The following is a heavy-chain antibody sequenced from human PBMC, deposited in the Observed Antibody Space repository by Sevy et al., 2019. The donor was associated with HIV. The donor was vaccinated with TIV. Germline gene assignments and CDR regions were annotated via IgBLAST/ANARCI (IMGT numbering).Heavy chain of an antibody. CDR1: GFTFSSDW. CDR3: IRGISGTFGY. D-gene: IGHD1-26*01. Sequence: GGSLRLSCVVSGFTFSSDWMHWVRQAPGKGLVWVSRINSDGSRTNYADSVKGRFTISRDSAKNTLFLQMNSLRAEDTAVYYCIRGISGTFGYWGQGTLVTVSS. J-gene: IGHJ4*02. V-gene: IGHV3-74*01. CDR2: INSDGSRT.